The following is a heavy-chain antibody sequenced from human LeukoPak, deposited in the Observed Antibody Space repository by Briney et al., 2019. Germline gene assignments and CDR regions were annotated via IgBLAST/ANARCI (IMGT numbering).Heavy chain of an antibody. CDR2: IYYSGST. J-gene: IGHJ2*01. CDR3: ARAYCYDSSGYSSYWYFDL. D-gene: IGHD3-22*01. Sequence: SETLSLTCTVSGGSISSYYWSWIRQPPGKGLEWIGYIYYSGSTNYNPSLKSRVTISVDTSKNQFSLKLSSVTAADTAVYYCARAYCYDSSGYSSYWYFDLWGRGTLVTVSS. CDR1: GGSISSYY. V-gene: IGHV4-59*01.